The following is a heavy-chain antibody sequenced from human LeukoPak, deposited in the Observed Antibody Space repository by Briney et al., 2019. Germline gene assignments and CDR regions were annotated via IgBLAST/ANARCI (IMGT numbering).Heavy chain of an antibody. V-gene: IGHV4-59*01. CDR2: IYYSGST. CDR1: GGSISSYY. J-gene: IGHJ6*03. D-gene: IGHD2-15*01. Sequence: SETLSLTCTVSGGSISSYYWSWIRQPPGKGLEWIGYIYYSGSTNYNPSLKSRATVSVDTSKNQFSLKLRSVTAADTAVYYCARTTEGYCRGVSCYYYYYYMDVWGKGTTVTVSS. CDR3: ARTTEGYCRGVSCYYYYYYMDV.